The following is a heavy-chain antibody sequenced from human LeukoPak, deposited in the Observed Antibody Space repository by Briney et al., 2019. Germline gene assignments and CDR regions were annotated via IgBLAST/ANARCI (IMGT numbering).Heavy chain of an antibody. J-gene: IGHJ2*01. CDR1: SGSISNYY. CDR3: ARGVLYYDILTGYSPYWYFDL. D-gene: IGHD3-9*01. CDR2: IYYSGST. V-gene: IGHV4-59*01. Sequence: SETLSLTCTISSGSISNYYWNWIRQPPGKGLEWIGYIYYSGSTNYNPSLKSRVTISVDASKNQFSLKLSSVTAADTAVYYCARGVLYYDILTGYSPYWYFDLWGRGTLVTVSS.